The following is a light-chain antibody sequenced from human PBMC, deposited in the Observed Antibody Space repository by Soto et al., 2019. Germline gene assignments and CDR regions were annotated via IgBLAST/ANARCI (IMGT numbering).Light chain of an antibody. J-gene: IGLJ2*01. CDR3: QSYDSSLSDVV. CDR1: SSNIGAGYD. CDR2: ANS. Sequence: QSVLTQPPSVSAAPGQRVTISCTGSSSNIGAGYDVHWYQQLPGTAPKLLIYANSNRPSGVPDRFSGSKSGTSASLAITGLQAEDEADYYCQSYDSSLSDVVFGGGTKVTVL. V-gene: IGLV1-40*01.